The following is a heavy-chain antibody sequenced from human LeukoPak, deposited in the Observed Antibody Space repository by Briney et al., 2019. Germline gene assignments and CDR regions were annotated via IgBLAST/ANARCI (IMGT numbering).Heavy chain of an antibody. V-gene: IGHV4-34*01. CDR2: INHSGST. J-gene: IGHJ4*02. CDR3: ARFHISTPHLYFDY. CDR1: GGSFSGYY. D-gene: IGHD2-21*01. Sequence: PSETLSLTCAVYGGSFSGYYWSWIRQPPGKGLEWIGEINHSGSTNYNPSLKSRVTISVDTSKNQFSLKLSSVTAADTAVYYCARFHISTPHLYFDYWGQGTLVTVSS.